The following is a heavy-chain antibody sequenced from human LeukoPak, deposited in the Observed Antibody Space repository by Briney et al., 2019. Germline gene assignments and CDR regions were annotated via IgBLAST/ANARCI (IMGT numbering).Heavy chain of an antibody. CDR3: ARIRSYDFWSGTSYGMDV. V-gene: IGHV4-34*01. J-gene: IGHJ6*02. D-gene: IGHD3-3*01. CDR1: GGSFSGYY. Sequence: PSETLSLTCAVYGGSFSGYYWSWIRQPPGKGLEWIGEINHSGSTNYNPSLKSRVTISVDTSKNQFSLKLSSVTAADTAVYYCARIRSYDFWSGTSYGMDVWGQGTTVTVSS. CDR2: INHSGST.